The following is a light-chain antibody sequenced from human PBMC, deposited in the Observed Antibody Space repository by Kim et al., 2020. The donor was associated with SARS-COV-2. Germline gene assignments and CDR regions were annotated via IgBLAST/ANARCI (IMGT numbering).Light chain of an antibody. J-gene: IGKJ4*01. V-gene: IGKV4-1*01. CDR1: QSVLYSSNNKNF. CDR2: WAS. CDR3: QQYYSTPLT. Sequence: ATINCKSSQSVLYSSNNKNFLAWYQQKQGQPPKLLIYWASTRESGVPDRFSGSGSGRDFTLTFSSLQAKDVAVYYCQQYYSTPLTFGGGTKVDIK.